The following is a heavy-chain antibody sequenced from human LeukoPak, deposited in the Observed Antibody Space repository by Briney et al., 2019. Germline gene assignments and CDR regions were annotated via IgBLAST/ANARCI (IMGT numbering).Heavy chain of an antibody. V-gene: IGHV3-30-3*01. CDR2: ISYDGSNK. CDR3: ARDLSESSGWYPFY. J-gene: IGHJ4*02. CDR1: GFTFSRYA. Sequence: GGSLRLSCAASGFTFSRYAMHWVRQAPGKGLEWVAVISYDGSNKYYADSVKGRFTISRDNSKNTLYLQMNSLRAEDTAVYYCARDLSESSGWYPFYWGQGTLVTVSS. D-gene: IGHD6-19*01.